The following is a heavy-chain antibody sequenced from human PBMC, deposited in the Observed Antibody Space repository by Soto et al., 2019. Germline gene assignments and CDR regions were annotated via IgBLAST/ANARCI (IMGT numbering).Heavy chain of an antibody. CDR1: GGNISSGGYY. Sequence: SETMSLTCTVSGGNISSGGYYWSWKKKHPGKGLEWIGYIHHSGSTYYNPSLKSRVAISVDTSKNQFSLYLNSVTAADTAVYYCARWVEVSLDYFDSWGQGTPVTVSS. CDR3: ARWVEVSLDYFDS. J-gene: IGHJ4*02. D-gene: IGHD2-15*01. V-gene: IGHV4-31*03. CDR2: IHHSGST.